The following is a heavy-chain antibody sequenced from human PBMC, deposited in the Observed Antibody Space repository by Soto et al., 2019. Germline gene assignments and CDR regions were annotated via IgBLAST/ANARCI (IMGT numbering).Heavy chain of an antibody. Sequence: QVQLQQWGAGLLKPSETLSLTCAVYGGSFSGYYWSWIRQPPGKGLEWIGEINHSGSTNYNPSLKSRVNISVDTSKNQFSLKLSSVTAADTAVYYCARGRIVVVPAAIRPYNWFDPWGQGTLVTVSS. CDR1: GGSFSGYY. CDR3: ARGRIVVVPAAIRPYNWFDP. D-gene: IGHD2-2*02. J-gene: IGHJ5*02. CDR2: INHSGST. V-gene: IGHV4-34*01.